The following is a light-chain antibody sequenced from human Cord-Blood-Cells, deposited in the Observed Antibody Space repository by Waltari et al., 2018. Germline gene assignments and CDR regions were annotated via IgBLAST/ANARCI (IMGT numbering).Light chain of an antibody. CDR3: GTWDSSLSAGV. CDR2: DNN. Sequence: QSVLTQPPSVSAAPGQKVTISCSGSSSNIGNTYVSWYQQHPGTAPKLLIYDNNKRPSGIPDRFSGSKSGTSATLGITGLQTGDEADYYCGTWDSSLSAGVFGGGTKLTVL. V-gene: IGLV1-51*01. J-gene: IGLJ2*01. CDR1: SSNIGNTY.